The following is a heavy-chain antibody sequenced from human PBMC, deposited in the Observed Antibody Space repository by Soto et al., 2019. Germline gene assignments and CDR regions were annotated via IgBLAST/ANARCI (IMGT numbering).Heavy chain of an antibody. CDR3: ARAYDYRDPRDAFDL. Sequence: PSETLSLTFAVYGGSLSGYFWNWILQTPGEGLGWIGKTKLGGSPSSNPPLKSRVTLSADTSKSQFFLKVNSVTAADTAVYYCARAYDYRDPRDAFDLWGQGTMVT. J-gene: IGHJ3*01. CDR2: TKLGGSP. D-gene: IGHD4-17*01. V-gene: IGHV4-34*01. CDR1: GGSLSGYF.